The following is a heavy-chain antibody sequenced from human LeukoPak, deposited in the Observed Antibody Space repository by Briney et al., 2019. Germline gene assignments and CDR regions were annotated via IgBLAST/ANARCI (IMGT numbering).Heavy chain of an antibody. CDR2: ISAYNGNT. V-gene: IGHV1-18*01. CDR3: ARAYSSSWFTTTASEYFQH. J-gene: IGHJ1*01. CDR1: GYTFTSYG. Sequence: ASVNVSCKASGYTFTSYGIGWVRQAPGQGLEWMGWISAYNGNTNYAQKLQGRVTMTTDTSTSTAYMELRSLRSDDTAVYYCARAYSSSWFTTTASEYFQHWGQGTLVTVSS. D-gene: IGHD6-13*01.